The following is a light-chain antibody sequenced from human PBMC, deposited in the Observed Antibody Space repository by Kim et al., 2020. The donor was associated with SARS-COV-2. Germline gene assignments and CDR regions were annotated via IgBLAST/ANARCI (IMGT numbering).Light chain of an antibody. CDR2: GAS. J-gene: IGKJ2*01. CDR3: QQYRDSSYT. V-gene: IGKV3-20*01. CDR1: QSVSSTY. Sequence: LSPGERATLSCRASQSVSSTYLAWYQQKPGQAPRLLIYGASSRATGIPDRFSGSGSGADFTLTISRQEPEDFAVYYCQQYRDSSYTFGQGTKLEI.